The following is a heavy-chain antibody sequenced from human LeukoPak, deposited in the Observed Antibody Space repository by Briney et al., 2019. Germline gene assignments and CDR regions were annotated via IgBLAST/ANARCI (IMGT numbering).Heavy chain of an antibody. CDR1: GGSISSYY. CDR2: IYYSGST. Sequence: SETLSLTCTVSGGSISSYYWSWIRQPPGKGLEWIGYIYYSGSTNYNPSLKSRVTVSVDTSKNQFSLTLSSVTAADTAVYYCARGRDGYNFLNRGEYYYFDYWGQGTLVTVSS. V-gene: IGHV4-59*08. J-gene: IGHJ4*02. CDR3: ARGRDGYNFLNRGEYYYFDY. D-gene: IGHD5-24*01.